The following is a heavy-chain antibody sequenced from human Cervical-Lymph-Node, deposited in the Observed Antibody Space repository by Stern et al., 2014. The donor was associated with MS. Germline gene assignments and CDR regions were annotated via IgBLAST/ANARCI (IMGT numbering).Heavy chain of an antibody. CDR2: IYPADSET. J-gene: IGHJ4*02. Sequence: VQLVQSGAEVKKPGESLKISCKGSGYSFASYWIGWVRQMPGKGLEWMGIIYPADSETRYSPSFQGHVTISADQFISTAYLQWSSLKASDTAMYYCARTVCSGGSCYTVPFDYWGQGTLVTVSS. CDR1: GYSFASYW. D-gene: IGHD2-15*01. CDR3: ARTVCSGGSCYTVPFDY. V-gene: IGHV5-51*01.